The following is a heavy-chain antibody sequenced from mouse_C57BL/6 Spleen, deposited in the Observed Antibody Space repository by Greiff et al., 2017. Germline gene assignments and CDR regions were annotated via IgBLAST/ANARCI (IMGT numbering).Heavy chain of an antibody. CDR1: GYTFTSYW. CDR2: IYPSDSET. J-gene: IGHJ3*01. Sequence: QVQLQQPGAELVRPGSSVKLSCKASGYTFTSYWMDWVKQRPGQGLEWIGNIYPSDSETHYNQKFKDKATLTVDKSSSTAYMQLSSLTSEDSAVYYCARVDYYGSSLAWFAYWGQGTLVTVSA. V-gene: IGHV1-61*01. CDR3: ARVDYYGSSLAWFAY. D-gene: IGHD1-1*01.